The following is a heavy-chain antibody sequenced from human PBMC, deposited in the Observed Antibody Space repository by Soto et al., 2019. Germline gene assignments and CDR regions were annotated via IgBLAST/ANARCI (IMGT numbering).Heavy chain of an antibody. CDR3: AMYSSSWYGYDPMDV. CDR1: GFTFSRYS. CDR2: ISCSSSTI. D-gene: IGHD6-13*01. J-gene: IGHJ6*02. V-gene: IGHV3-48*01. Sequence: GGSLRLSCAASGFTFSRYSMNWVRQAPGKGLEWVSYISCSSSTIYYADSVKGRFTISRDNAKNSLYLQMNSLRAEDTAVYYCAMYSSSWYGYDPMDVWGQGTTVTVSS.